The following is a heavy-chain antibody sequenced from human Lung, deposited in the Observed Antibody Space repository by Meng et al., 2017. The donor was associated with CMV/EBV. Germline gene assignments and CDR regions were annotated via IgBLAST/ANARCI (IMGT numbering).Heavy chain of an antibody. CDR2: IFSNDEK. J-gene: IGHJ4*02. CDR3: ARIAEGYCSSTSCYTRDYFDY. CDR1: GFSLSNARMG. V-gene: IGHV2-26*01. D-gene: IGHD2-2*02. Sequence: SGPTLVXPTETLTLTCTVSGFSLSNARMGVSWIRQPPGKALEWLAHIFSNDEKSYSTSLKSRLTISKDTSKSQVVLTMTNMDPVDTATYYCARIAEGYCSSTSCYTRDYFDYWGQGTLVTVSS.